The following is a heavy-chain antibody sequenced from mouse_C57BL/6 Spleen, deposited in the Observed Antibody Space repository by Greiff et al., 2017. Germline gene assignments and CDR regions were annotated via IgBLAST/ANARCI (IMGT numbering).Heavy chain of an antibody. CDR3: ARKGLRYAMDY. CDR1: GYTFTSYW. J-gene: IGHJ4*01. CDR2: IDPSDSET. Sequence: QVQLQQPGAELVRPGSSVKLSCKASGYTFTSYWMHWVKQRPIQGLEWIGNIDPSDSETHYNQKFKDKATLTVDKSSSTAYMQLSSLTSEDSAVYYCARKGLRYAMDYWGQGTSVTVSS. D-gene: IGHD2-4*01. V-gene: IGHV1-52*01.